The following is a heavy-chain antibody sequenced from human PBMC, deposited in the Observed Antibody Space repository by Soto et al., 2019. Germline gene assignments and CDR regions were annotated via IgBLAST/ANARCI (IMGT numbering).Heavy chain of an antibody. CDR1: GFTFSSYA. J-gene: IGHJ4*02. CDR2: FSYVGSNK. CDR3: ARDSPITMIVVAPASYIDY. Sequence: GGSLRLSCAASGFTFSSYAMHWVRQAPGKGLDLFAVFSYVGSNKYYSVSLKGRFTISRDNSKNTLFLQMNSLRAEDTAVFYCARDSPITMIVVAPASYIDYWGQGTLVTVSS. D-gene: IGHD3-22*01. V-gene: IGHV3-30-3*01.